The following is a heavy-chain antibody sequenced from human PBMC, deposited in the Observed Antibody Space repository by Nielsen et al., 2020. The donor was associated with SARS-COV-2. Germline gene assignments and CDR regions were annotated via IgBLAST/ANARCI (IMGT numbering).Heavy chain of an antibody. D-gene: IGHD2-15*01. CDR2: IFASGAGT. CDR3: AKVAGTSPVVVWYFDL. J-gene: IGHJ2*01. V-gene: IGHV3-23*01. Sequence: GESLKISCAASGLSFNSYAMTWVRQAPGKGLEWVSAIFASGAGTYYADSVKGRFTISRDNSRNTLYLQMDSLRVDDTAVYFCAKVAGTSPVVVWYFDLWGRGTLVTVSS. CDR1: GLSFNSYA.